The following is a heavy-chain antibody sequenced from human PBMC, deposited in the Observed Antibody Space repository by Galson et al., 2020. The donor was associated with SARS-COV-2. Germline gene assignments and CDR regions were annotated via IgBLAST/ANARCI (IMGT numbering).Heavy chain of an antibody. J-gene: IGHJ4*02. CDR1: GFTFDDYA. D-gene: IGHD4-4*01. CDR3: AKGSQGDYTWALDY. CDR2: ISWNSDSI. Sequence: GGSLRLSCAASGFTFDDYAMHWVRQAPGKGLEWVSGISWNSDSIGYADSVKGRFTISRDNAKNSLYLQMNSLRPEDTALYYCAKGSQGDYTWALDYWGQGTLVTVSS. V-gene: IGHV3-9*01.